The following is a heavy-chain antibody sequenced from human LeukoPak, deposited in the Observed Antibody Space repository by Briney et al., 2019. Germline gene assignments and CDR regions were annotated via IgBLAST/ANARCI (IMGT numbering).Heavy chain of an antibody. CDR1: GGSISSYY. Sequence: SETLSLTCTASGGSISSYYWSWIRQPPGKGLEWIGYIYYSGSTNYNPSLKSRVTISVDTSKNQFSLKLSSVTAADTAVYYCARGPTYPYYDFWSGPDQYYFDYWGQGTLVTVSS. V-gene: IGHV4-59*01. D-gene: IGHD3-3*01. CDR3: ARGPTYPYYDFWSGPDQYYFDY. CDR2: IYYSGST. J-gene: IGHJ4*02.